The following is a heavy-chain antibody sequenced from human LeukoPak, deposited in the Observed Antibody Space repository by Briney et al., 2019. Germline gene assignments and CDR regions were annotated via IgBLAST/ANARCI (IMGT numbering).Heavy chain of an antibody. Sequence: GSSVKVSCKASGGTFSSYAISWVRQAPGQGLEWMGWISAYNGNTNYAQKLQGRVTMTTDTSTSTAYMELRSLRSDDTAVYYCARELDGPYYGDPESDAFDIWGQGTMVTVSS. CDR3: ARELDGPYYGDPESDAFDI. V-gene: IGHV1-18*01. J-gene: IGHJ3*02. D-gene: IGHD4-17*01. CDR2: ISAYNGNT. CDR1: GGTFSSYA.